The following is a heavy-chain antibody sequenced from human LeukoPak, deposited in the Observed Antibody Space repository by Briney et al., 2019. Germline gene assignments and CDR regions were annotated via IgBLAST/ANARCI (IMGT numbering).Heavy chain of an antibody. CDR3: SRAPGYSAYGLPFDF. J-gene: IGHJ4*02. D-gene: IGHD5-12*01. CDR2: INPNSGGT. V-gene: IGHV1-2*02. CDR1: GYTFTGYY. Sequence: ASVKVSCKTSGYTFTGYYMHWVRQAPGQGLEWMGWINPNSGGTNYAQKFQGRVTMTRDTSISTTYMELGRLTSDDTGMYYCSRAPGYSAYGLPFDFWGQGTQVTVSS.